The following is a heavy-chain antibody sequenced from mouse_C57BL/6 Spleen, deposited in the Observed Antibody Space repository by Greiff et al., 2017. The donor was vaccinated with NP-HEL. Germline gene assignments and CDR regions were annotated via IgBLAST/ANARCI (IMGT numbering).Heavy chain of an antibody. J-gene: IGHJ2*01. CDR3: ARWLLAYFDY. D-gene: IGHD2-3*01. CDR1: GFTFSDYG. CDR2: ISSGSSTI. Sequence: EVHLVESGGGLVKPGGSLKLSCAASGFTFSDYGMHWVRQAPEKGLEWVAYISSGSSTIYYADTVKGRFTISRDNAKNTLFLQMTSLRSEDTAMYYCARWLLAYFDYWGQGTTLTVSS. V-gene: IGHV5-17*01.